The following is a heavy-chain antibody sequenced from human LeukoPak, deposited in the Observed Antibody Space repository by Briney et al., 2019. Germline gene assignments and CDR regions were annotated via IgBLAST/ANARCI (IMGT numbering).Heavy chain of an antibody. CDR2: IRYDGSNK. J-gene: IGHJ4*02. CDR1: GFTFSSYG. V-gene: IGHV3-30*02. Sequence: GGSLRLSCAAYGFTFSSYGMHWVRQAPGKGLEWVAFIRYDGSNKYYADSVKGRFTISRDNSKNTLYLQMNSLRAEDTAVYYCANDKMTTGPLVYWGQGTLVTVSS. D-gene: IGHD4-17*01. CDR3: ANDKMTTGPLVY.